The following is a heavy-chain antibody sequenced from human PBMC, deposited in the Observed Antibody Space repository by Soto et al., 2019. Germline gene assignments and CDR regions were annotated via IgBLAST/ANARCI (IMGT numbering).Heavy chain of an antibody. V-gene: IGHV3-15*01. CDR1: GFTFSNAW. CDR2: IKSKTDGGTT. D-gene: IGHD3-3*01. Sequence: GGSLRLSCAASGFTFSNAWMSWVRQAPGKGLEWVGRIKSKTDGGTTDYAAPVKGRLTISRDDSKNTLYLQMNSLKTEDTAVYYCTTDPSGYYKYYYYYGMDVWGHGTTVTVSS. CDR3: TTDPSGYYKYYYYYGMDV. J-gene: IGHJ6*02.